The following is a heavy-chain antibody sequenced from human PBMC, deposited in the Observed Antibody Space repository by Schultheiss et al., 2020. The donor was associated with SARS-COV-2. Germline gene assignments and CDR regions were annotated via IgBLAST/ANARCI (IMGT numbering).Heavy chain of an antibody. J-gene: IGHJ4*02. CDR3: ARDGLLWFGELFTGTFDY. Sequence: LRLSCTVSGGSISSGGYFWSWIRQPPGKGLEWIGEINHSGSTNYNPSLKSRVTISVDTSKNQFSLKLSSVTAADTAVYYCARDGLLWFGELFTGTFDYWGQGTLVTVSS. D-gene: IGHD3-10*01. V-gene: IGHV4-30-2*05. CDR1: GGSISSGGYF. CDR2: INHSGST.